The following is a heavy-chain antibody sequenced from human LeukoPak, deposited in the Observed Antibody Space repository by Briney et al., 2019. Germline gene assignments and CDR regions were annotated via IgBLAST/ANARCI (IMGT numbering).Heavy chain of an antibody. CDR1: GFTFSSYA. V-gene: IGHV3-23*01. CDR3: ARVVLYYDLWSAYFHD. D-gene: IGHD3-3*01. Sequence: SGGSLRLSCAASGFTFSSYAMSGVRQAPGKGLEGVSTISGSGGSTNYADSVKGRFTIPRDNSKNTLYLQMNSLRAEDTGVYYCARVVLYYDLWSAYFHDWGQGTLVTVSS. CDR2: ISGSGGST. J-gene: IGHJ4*02.